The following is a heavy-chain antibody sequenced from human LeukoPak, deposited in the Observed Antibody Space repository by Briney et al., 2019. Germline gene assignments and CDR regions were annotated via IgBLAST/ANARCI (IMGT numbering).Heavy chain of an antibody. CDR3: ARIGCSGGNCYGYYYYDMDV. J-gene: IGHJ6*02. CDR2: IWYDGSNK. Sequence: GGSLRLSCAASGFTFSGYGMHWVRQAPGKGLEWVAIIWYDGSNKYFADSVKGRFTISRDNSKNTLYLQMNSLRAEDTAVYYCARIGCSGGNCYGYYYYDMDVWGQGTTVTVSS. V-gene: IGHV3-33*01. CDR1: GFTFSGYG. D-gene: IGHD2-15*01.